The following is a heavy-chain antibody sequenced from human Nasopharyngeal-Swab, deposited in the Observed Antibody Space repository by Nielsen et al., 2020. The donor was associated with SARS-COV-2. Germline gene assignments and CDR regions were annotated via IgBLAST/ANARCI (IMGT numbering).Heavy chain of an antibody. D-gene: IGHD6-19*01. CDR2: TSGDGTNT. V-gene: IGHV3-43*02. J-gene: IGHJ6*04. CDR1: GFTFDDYA. Sequence: GGSLRLSCAASGFTFDDYAMHWVRQDPGKGLEWVSVTSGDGTNTYYADSVRGRFTISRDNSKNSLCLQMNSLRTEDTALYYCAKDFNQYNSGWYDGWGKGTTVTVSS. CDR3: AKDFNQYNSGWYDG.